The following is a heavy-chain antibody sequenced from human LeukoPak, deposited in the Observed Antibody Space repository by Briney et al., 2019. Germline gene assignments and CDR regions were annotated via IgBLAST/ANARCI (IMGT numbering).Heavy chain of an antibody. D-gene: IGHD6-19*01. Sequence: GASVKVSCKASGYTFTGYYMHWVRQAPGQGLEWMGWINPNSGGTNYAQKFQGRVTMTEDTSTDTAYVELSSLRSEDTAVYYCATDHAEVAGYRLVNWFDPWGQGTLVTVSS. J-gene: IGHJ5*02. V-gene: IGHV1-2*02. CDR3: ATDHAEVAGYRLVNWFDP. CDR1: GYTFTGYY. CDR2: INPNSGGT.